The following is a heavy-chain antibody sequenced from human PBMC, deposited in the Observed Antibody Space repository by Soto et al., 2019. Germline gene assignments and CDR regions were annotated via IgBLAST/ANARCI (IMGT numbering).Heavy chain of an antibody. D-gene: IGHD6-13*01. Sequence: ETLSLTCTVSGGSISSYYWSWIRQPPGKGLEWIGYIYYSGSTNYNPSLKSRVTISVDTSKNQFSLKLSSVTAADTAVYYCARIGGSWGDHYFDYWGQGTLVTVSS. CDR3: ARIGGSWGDHYFDY. CDR2: IYYSGST. CDR1: GGSISSYY. J-gene: IGHJ4*02. V-gene: IGHV4-59*01.